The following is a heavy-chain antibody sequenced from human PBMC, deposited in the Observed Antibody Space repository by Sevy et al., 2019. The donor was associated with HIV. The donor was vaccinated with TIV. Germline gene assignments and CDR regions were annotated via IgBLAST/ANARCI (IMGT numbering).Heavy chain of an antibody. CDR1: GGSITSLY. Sequence: SETLSLTYTVSGGSITSLYWNWIRQPPGKGLEWIANIYYNDHINYNPSLKSRVTLSLDTSKNQFSLRLSSVTAVDTAMYYCAGENAWGRGYSWGQGTLVTVSS. V-gene: IGHV4-59*08. CDR2: IYYNDHI. CDR3: AGENAWGRGYS. J-gene: IGHJ4*02. D-gene: IGHD1-26*01.